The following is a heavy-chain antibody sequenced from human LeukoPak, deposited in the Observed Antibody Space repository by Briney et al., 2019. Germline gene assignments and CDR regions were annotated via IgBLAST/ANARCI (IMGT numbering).Heavy chain of an antibody. CDR3: ARGGITIFGGIIYQDY. J-gene: IGHJ4*02. CDR2: INWNGKST. Sequence: GGSLRLSCAASGSTFDDYGMSWVRQTPGKGLEWVSGINWNGKSTGYADSVKGRFTISRDNAKNSLYLQMNSLRAEDTAFYYCARGGITIFGGIIYQDYWGQGILVTVSS. CDR1: GSTFDDYG. D-gene: IGHD3-3*01. V-gene: IGHV3-20*04.